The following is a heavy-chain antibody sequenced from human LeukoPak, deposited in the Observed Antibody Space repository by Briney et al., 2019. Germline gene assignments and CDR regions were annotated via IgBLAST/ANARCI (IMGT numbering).Heavy chain of an antibody. V-gene: IGHV3-11*01. D-gene: IGHD6-25*01. CDR2: INLSGNTM. CDR1: GFSFSDSY. CDR3: ARGSSASRS. Sequence: PGGSLRLSCAASGFSFSDSYMSWVRQAPGKGLEWISHINLSGNTMYYTDSVKGRFTISRDNAKNSLYLEMNSLRAEDSAVYYCARGSSASRSWGQGTLVIASS. J-gene: IGHJ1*01.